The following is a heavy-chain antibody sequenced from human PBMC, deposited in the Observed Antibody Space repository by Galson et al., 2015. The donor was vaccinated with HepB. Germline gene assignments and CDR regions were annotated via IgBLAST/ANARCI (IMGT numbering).Heavy chain of an antibody. J-gene: IGHJ4*02. V-gene: IGHV1-69*13. D-gene: IGHD6-13*01. CDR1: GGTFSSYA. CDR3: ARDLSREQQLGRFFDY. Sequence: SVKVSCKASGGTFSSYAISWVRQAPGQGLEWMGGIIPIFGKANYAQKFQGRVTITADASTSTAYMELSSLRSEDTAVYYCARDLSREQQLGRFFDYWGQGTLVTVSS. CDR2: IIPIFGKA.